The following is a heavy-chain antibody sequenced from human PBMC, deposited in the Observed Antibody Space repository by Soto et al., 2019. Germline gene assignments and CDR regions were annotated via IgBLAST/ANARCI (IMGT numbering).Heavy chain of an antibody. CDR1: GFTFSSYG. CDR3: AKAPAQTGSLDY. J-gene: IGHJ4*02. D-gene: IGHD2-2*01. V-gene: IGHV3-30*18. CDR2: ISYDGSNK. Sequence: GGSLRLSCAASGFTFSSYGMHWVRQAPGKGLEWVAVISYDGSNKYYADSVKGRFTISRDNSKNTLYLQMNSLRAEDTAVYYCAKAPAQTGSLDYWGQGTLVTVSS.